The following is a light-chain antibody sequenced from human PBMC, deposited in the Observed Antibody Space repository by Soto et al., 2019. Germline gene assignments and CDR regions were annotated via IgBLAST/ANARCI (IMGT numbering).Light chain of an antibody. CDR3: SSYSRSSFYV. J-gene: IGLJ1*01. Sequence: QSVRTQPACVSGSPGRSITISCTGTSSDVGGYIYVSWYQQHPGKAPKLMIYEVSNRPSGVSNRFSGSKSGNTASLTISGLQAEDEADYYCSSYSRSSFYVFGTGTKVTVL. CDR2: EVS. V-gene: IGLV2-14*01. CDR1: SSDVGGYIY.